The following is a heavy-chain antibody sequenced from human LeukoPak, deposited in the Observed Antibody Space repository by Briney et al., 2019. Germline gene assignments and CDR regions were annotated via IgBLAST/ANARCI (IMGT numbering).Heavy chain of an antibody. CDR3: ARDRWSPRQNWFDP. CDR2: ISSSSSTI. J-gene: IGHJ5*02. CDR1: GFTFSSYS. Sequence: GGSLRLSCAASGFTFSSYSMNWVRQAPGKGLEWVSYISSSSSTIYYADSVKGRFTISRDNAKNSLYLQMNSLRAEDAAVYYYARDRWSPRQNWFDPWGQGTLVTVSS. V-gene: IGHV3-48*01. D-gene: IGHD4-23*01.